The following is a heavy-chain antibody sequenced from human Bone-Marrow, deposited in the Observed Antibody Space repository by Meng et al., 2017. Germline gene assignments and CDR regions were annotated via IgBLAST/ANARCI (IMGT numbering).Heavy chain of an antibody. CDR1: GGSFSGYY. D-gene: IGHD5-12*01. J-gene: IGHJ5*02. CDR3: ARAKRIYSGYGWWFDP. CDR2: INHSGST. V-gene: IGHV4-34*01. Sequence: QVQLQQLGAGLLKPSEPLSLPCAVYGGSFSGYYWSWIRQPPGKGLEWIGEINHSGSTNYNPSLKSRVTISVDTSKNQFSLKLSSVTAADTAVYYCARAKRIYSGYGWWFDPWGQGTLVTVSS.